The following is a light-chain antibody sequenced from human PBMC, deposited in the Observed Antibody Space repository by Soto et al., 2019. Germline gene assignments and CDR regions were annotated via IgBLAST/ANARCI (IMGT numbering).Light chain of an antibody. CDR1: SSNIGASS. J-gene: IGLJ1*01. Sequence: VSGAPGQRVIISCTGSSSNIGASSDVHWCQQLPGTAPKLLIYSNNQRPSGVPDRFSGSKSGTSASLAISGLQSEDEADYYCAAWDDSLNGFYVFGTGTKLTVL. V-gene: IGLV1-44*01. CDR2: SNN. CDR3: AAWDDSLNGFYV.